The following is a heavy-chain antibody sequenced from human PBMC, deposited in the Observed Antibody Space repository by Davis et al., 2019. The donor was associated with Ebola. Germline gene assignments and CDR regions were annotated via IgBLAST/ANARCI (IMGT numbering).Heavy chain of an antibody. CDR3: ASLGMYQLPY. D-gene: IGHD2-2*01. J-gene: IGHJ4*02. CDR2: ISFDEKNQ. Sequence: GESLTISCEASGFTFTSYGMHWVRQAPGKGPEWVATISFDEKNQWYADSVKGRFIISRDASKNSLSLQMNSLRVEDTAVYYCASLGMYQLPYWGQGALVTVST. CDR1: GFTFTSYG. V-gene: IGHV3-30*03.